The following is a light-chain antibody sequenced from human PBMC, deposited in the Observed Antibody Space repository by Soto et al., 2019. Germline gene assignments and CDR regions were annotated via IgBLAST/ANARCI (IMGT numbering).Light chain of an antibody. J-gene: IGLJ1*01. CDR2: EVN. CDR1: GSDIGGYNF. V-gene: IGLV2-8*01. Sequence: QSALTQPPSASGSPGQSVTISCTGTGSDIGGYNFVSWYQQHPGKVPKLIIYEVNKRPSGVPDRFYGSKSGNTASLTVSGLQADDDDDYYCSSYAGTNNRYVFGTGTKLTVL. CDR3: SSYAGTNNRYV.